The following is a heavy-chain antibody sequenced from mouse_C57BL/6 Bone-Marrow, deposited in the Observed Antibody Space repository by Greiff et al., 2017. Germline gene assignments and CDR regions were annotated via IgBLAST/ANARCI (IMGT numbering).Heavy chain of an antibody. CDR1: VFSLSTFGMG. CDR3: ARGYYDYDEFDY. D-gene: IGHD2-4*01. Sequence: QVTLKVSGPGILQPSQTLSLTCSFSVFSLSTFGMGVSWIRQPSGKGLEWLAHIYWDEDKHYKPSLKSRLAISKDTSNNPVFLKITTVDSADTATYYSARGYYDYDEFDYWGQGTTLTVSS. V-gene: IGHV8-9*01. J-gene: IGHJ2*01. CDR2: IYWDEDK.